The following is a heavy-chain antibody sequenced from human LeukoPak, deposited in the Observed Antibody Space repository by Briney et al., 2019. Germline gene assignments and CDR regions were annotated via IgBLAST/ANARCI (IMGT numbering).Heavy chain of an antibody. CDR1: GYTFTGYY. D-gene: IGHD3-16*02. V-gene: IGHV1-2*02. J-gene: IGHJ4*01. Sequence: GASVKVSCKASGYTFTGYYMHWVRQAPGQGLEWMGWINPNSGGTNYAQKFQGRVTMTRDTSISTAYMELSRLRSDDTAVYYCAXASDLYDYVWGSYRYXFXXWGXXXLVT. CDR3: AXASDLYDYVWGSYRYXFXX. CDR2: INPNSGGT.